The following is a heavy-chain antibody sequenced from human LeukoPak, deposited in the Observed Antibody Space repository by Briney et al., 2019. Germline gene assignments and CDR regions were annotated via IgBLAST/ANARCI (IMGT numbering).Heavy chain of an antibody. CDR3: ARDSGSYYPDY. D-gene: IGHD1-26*01. CDR1: GFTFTSSA. V-gene: IGHV1-58*01. CDR2: IVVGSGNT. Sequence: SVKVSCKASGFTFTSSAVQWVRQARGQRLEWIGWIVVGSGNTNYAQKLQGRVTMTTDTSTSTAYMELRSLRSDDTAVYYCARDSGSYYPDYWGQRTLVTVSS. J-gene: IGHJ4*02.